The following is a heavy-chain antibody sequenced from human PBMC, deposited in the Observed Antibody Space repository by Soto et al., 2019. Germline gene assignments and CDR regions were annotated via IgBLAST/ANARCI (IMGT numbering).Heavy chain of an antibody. Sequence: QLQLQESGPGLVKPSETLSLTCTVSGGSISSSSYYWGWIRQPPGKGLEWIGSIYYSGSTYYNPSLKSRVTISVDTSKNQFSLKLSSVTAADTAVYYCARLTQQLASTYWGQGTLVTVSS. CDR1: GGSISSSSYY. CDR3: ARLTQQLASTY. J-gene: IGHJ4*02. CDR2: IYYSGST. V-gene: IGHV4-39*01. D-gene: IGHD6-13*01.